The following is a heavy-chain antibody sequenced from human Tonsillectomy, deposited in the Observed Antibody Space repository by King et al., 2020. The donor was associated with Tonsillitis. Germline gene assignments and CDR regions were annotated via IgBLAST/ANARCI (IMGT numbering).Heavy chain of an antibody. CDR3: TTDGRLWFGENY. CDR1: GFTFTKAW. D-gene: IGHD3-10*01. J-gene: IGHJ4*02. Sequence: VQLVESGGGLVKPGGSLRLSCAVSGFTFTKAWMTWVRQAPGKGVGWVGRIKSTTDGGTTDYAAPVKGRFTISRDDSKNTLYLQMNSLKTEDTGVYFCTTDGRLWFGENYWGQGTLVTVSS. V-gene: IGHV3-15*01. CDR2: IKSTTDGGTT.